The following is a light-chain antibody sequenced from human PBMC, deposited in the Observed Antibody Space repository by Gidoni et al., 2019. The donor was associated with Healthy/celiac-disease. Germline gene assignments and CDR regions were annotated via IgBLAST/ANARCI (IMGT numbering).Light chain of an antibody. J-gene: IGKJ3*01. CDR3: PQSYSTLT. V-gene: IGKV1-39*01. Sequence: SVGDRVTITCRASQSISSYVNWYQQKPGKAPKLLNYAASSLQSGVPSRFSGSGSGTDFTLTISSLQPEDFATYYCPQSYSTLTFGPGTKVDIK. CDR1: QSISSY. CDR2: AAS.